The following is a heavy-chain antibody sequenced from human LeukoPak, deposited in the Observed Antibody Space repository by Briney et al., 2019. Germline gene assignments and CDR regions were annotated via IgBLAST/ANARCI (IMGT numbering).Heavy chain of an antibody. Sequence: SETPFLTRTVSGGSISSSSYYWGWIRQPPGEGLEWIGGIYFSGGTYYNPSLKSRVTISVDTSKNQFSLKLSSVTAADTAVYYCASPRGHYYDSSGYYFSYYYYMDVWGKGTTVTVSS. V-gene: IGHV4-39*05. D-gene: IGHD3-22*01. CDR1: GGSISSSSYY. J-gene: IGHJ6*03. CDR3: ASPRGHYYDSSGYYFSYYYYMDV. CDR2: IYFSGGT.